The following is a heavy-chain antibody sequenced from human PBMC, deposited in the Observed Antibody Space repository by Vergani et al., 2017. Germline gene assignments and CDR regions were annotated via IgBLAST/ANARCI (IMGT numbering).Heavy chain of an antibody. J-gene: IGHJ6*02. Sequence: QVQLPESGPGMVKPSQTLSLTCTVSGGSISSGSYYWSWIRQPAGKGLEWIGRIYTSGSTNYNPSLKSRVTISVDTSKNQFSLKLSAVTAADTAVYYCAREAYSNPYYGMDVWGQGTTVTVSS. V-gene: IGHV4-61*02. D-gene: IGHD4-11*01. CDR3: AREAYSNPYYGMDV. CDR1: GGSISSGSYY. CDR2: IYTSGST.